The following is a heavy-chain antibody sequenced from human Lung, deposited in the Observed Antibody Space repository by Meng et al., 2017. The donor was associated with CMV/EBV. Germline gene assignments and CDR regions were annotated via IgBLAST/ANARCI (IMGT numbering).Heavy chain of an antibody. CDR1: GYTFTSYG. CDR3: AREGYCSSTSCYTCRYYYYYGMDV. V-gene: IGHV1-18*01. Sequence: ASXXVSXKASGYTFTSYGISWVRQAPGQGLEWMGWISAYNGNTNDAQKPQGRVTMTTDTSTSTAYMELRSLRSADTAVYYCAREGYCSSTSCYTCRYYYYYGMDVWXQGTXVTVSS. CDR2: ISAYNGNT. D-gene: IGHD2-2*02. J-gene: IGHJ6*02.